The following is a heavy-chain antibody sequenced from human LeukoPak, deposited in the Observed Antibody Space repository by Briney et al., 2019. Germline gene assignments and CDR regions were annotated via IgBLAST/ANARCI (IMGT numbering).Heavy chain of an antibody. CDR3: AREASIAVAGTVWFDP. V-gene: IGHV4-61*08. CDR1: GGSISSGGYS. J-gene: IGHJ5*02. D-gene: IGHD6-19*01. CDR2: IYYSGST. Sequence: PSETLSLTCAVSGGSISSGGYSWRWIRQPPGKGLEWIGYIYYSGSTKYNPSLKSRVTMSVDTSKNQFSLKLSFVTAADTAVYYCAREASIAVAGTVWFDPWGQGTLVTVSS.